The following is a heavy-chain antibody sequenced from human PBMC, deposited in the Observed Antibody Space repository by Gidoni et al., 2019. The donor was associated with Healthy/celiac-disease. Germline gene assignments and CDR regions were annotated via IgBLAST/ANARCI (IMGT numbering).Heavy chain of an antibody. CDR3: ARSFSVYGDYDY. J-gene: IGHJ4*02. D-gene: IGHD5-12*01. CDR2: DT. V-gene: IGHV5-51*01. Sequence: DTRYSPSFQGQVSISADKSVNTAYLQWSSLKASDTAMYYCARSFSVYGDYDYWGQGTLVTVSS.